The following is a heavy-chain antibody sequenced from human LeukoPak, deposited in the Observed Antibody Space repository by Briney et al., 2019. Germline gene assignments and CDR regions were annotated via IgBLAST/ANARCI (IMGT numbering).Heavy chain of an antibody. CDR1: GFTFSDYY. V-gene: IGHV3-11*01. J-gene: IGHJ6*02. CDR3: ARGHYGLDV. CDR2: IHRTGSST. Sequence: PGGPLRFSCAASGFTFSDYYISWIRQAPGKGLEWVSYIHRTGSSTHYADSVKGRFTISRDNTKKTLYLQMNNLRAEDTAVYYCARGHYGLDVWGQGTTVTVPS.